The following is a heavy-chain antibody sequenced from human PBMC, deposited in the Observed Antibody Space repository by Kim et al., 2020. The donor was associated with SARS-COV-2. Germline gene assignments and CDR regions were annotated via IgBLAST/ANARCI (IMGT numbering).Heavy chain of an antibody. CDR2: ISGSGGST. CDR1: GFTFSSYA. V-gene: IGHV3-23*01. Sequence: GGSLRLSCAASGFTFSSYAMSWVRQAPGKGLEWVSTISGSGGSTYYADSVKGRFTISRDNSKSTLYLQMNSLRADDTAVYYCAKGRREYCTNGVCYTGPFDYWGQGTLVTGSS. J-gene: IGHJ4*02. D-gene: IGHD2-8*01. CDR3: AKGRREYCTNGVCYTGPFDY.